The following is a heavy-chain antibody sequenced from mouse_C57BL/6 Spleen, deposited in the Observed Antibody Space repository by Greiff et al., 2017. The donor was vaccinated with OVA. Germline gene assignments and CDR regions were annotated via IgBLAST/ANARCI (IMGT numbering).Heavy chain of an antibody. CDR3: ARRKTRTTTVVATPFFDY. CDR1: GYTFTSYD. Sequence: VQLQQSGPELVKPGASVKLSCKASGYTFTSYDINWVKQRPGQGLEWIGWIYPRDGSTKYNEKFKGTATLTVDTSSSTAYMELHSLTSEDSAVYFSARRKTRTTTVVATPFFDYWGQGTTLTVSS. D-gene: IGHD1-1*01. V-gene: IGHV1-85*01. J-gene: IGHJ2*01. CDR2: IYPRDGST.